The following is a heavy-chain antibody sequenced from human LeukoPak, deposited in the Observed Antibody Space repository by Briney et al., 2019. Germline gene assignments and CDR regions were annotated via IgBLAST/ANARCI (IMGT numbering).Heavy chain of an antibody. Sequence: PSGTLSLTCTVSGGSISSYYWSWIRQPAGKGLEWIGEINHSGSTNYNPSLKSRVTISVDTSKNQFSLKLSSVTAADTAVYYCARGSGYGYPYYYYGMDVWGQGTTVTVSS. V-gene: IGHV4-34*01. CDR1: GGSISSYY. CDR2: INHSGST. CDR3: ARGSGYGYPYYYYGMDV. D-gene: IGHD5-18*01. J-gene: IGHJ6*02.